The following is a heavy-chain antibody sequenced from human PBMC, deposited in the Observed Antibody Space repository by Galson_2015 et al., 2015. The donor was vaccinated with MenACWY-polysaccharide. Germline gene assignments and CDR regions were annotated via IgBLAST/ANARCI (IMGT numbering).Heavy chain of an antibody. Sequence: LRLSCAASGFTFSSYGMHWVRQAPGKGLEWVALIWNDGNNKNYVDSVKGRFTISRDNSKNTLYLQMNSLRAEDTAVYHCARGVQLERKGRGDWFDPWGQGTLVTVSS. J-gene: IGHJ5*02. CDR2: IWNDGNNK. CDR3: ARGVQLERKGRGDWFDP. D-gene: IGHD1-1*01. V-gene: IGHV3-33*01. CDR1: GFTFSSYG.